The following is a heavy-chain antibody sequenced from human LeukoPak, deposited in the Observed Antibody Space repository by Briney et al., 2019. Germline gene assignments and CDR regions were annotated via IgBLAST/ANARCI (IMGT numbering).Heavy chain of an antibody. CDR3: ARDVSPLSSGSYEVFYYGMDV. CDR2: INPNSGGR. V-gene: IGHV1-2*02. Sequence: EASVKVSCKASGYTFTGYYIHWVRQAPGQGLEWVGWINPNSGGRKYAQKFEGRVTITRDTSITTAYMEVSRLRSDDTAMYYCARDVSPLSSGSYEVFYYGMDVWGQGTTVTVSS. D-gene: IGHD6-19*01. J-gene: IGHJ6*02. CDR1: GYTFTGYY.